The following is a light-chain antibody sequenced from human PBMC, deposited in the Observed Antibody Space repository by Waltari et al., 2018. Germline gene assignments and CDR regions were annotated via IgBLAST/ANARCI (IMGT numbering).Light chain of an antibody. CDR1: SSDVGGYNY. V-gene: IGLV2-14*03. Sequence: QSALTQPASVSGSPGQSLTIPCSGSSSDVGGYNYVSWYQQHPDKVPKLLIYDVTYRPSGVSNRFSGSKSGNTASLTISGLQAEDEADYYCSSFTTSSTYVFGTGTRVTVL. J-gene: IGLJ1*01. CDR3: SSFTTSSTYV. CDR2: DVT.